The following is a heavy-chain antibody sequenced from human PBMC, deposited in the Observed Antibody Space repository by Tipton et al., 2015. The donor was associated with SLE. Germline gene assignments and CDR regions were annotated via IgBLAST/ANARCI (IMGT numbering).Heavy chain of an antibody. CDR3: ARGPLYGLDI. Sequence: TLSLTCTVSGGSINSYYWSWVRQPPGKGLEWIGYIYYTGTTNYSPSLKSRVTISVDTSKNQFSLKLSSVTAADTAIYYCARGPLYGLDIWGHGPPVTVSS. D-gene: IGHD3-10*01. V-gene: IGHV4-59*01. J-gene: IGHJ3*02. CDR2: IYYTGTT. CDR1: GGSINSYY.